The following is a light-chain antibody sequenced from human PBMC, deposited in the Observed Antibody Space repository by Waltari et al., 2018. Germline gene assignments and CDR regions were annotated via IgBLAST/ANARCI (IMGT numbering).Light chain of an antibody. Sequence: EIVLTQSPGTLSLSPGERATLPCRTSQSVCVTLARDQQKPGQAPRLLIYGASIRATGIPDRFSGSGSGTDFSLTISRLEPEDFAVYYCQHYVRLPVTFGQETKGEIK. CDR2: GAS. CDR1: QSVCVT. V-gene: IGKV3-20*01. CDR3: QHYVRLPVT. J-gene: IGKJ1*01.